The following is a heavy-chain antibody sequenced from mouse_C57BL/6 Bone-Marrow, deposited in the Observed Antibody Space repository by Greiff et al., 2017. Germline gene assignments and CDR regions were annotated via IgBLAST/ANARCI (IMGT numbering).Heavy chain of an antibody. CDR2: IDPSDSET. V-gene: IGHV1-52*01. Sequence: QVQLQQPGAELVRPGSSVKLSCKASGYTFTSYWMHWVKQRPIQGLEWIGNIDPSDSETHYNQKFKDKATLTVDKSSSTAYMQLSSLTSEDSAVYYCARRVGSSYGGPAWFAYWGQGTLVTVSA. J-gene: IGHJ3*01. CDR1: GYTFTSYW. CDR3: ARRVGSSYGGPAWFAY. D-gene: IGHD1-1*01.